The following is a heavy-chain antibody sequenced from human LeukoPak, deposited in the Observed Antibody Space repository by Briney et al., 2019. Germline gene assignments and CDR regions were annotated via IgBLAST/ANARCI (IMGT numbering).Heavy chain of an antibody. CDR1: GFTFSSYG. V-gene: IGHV3-33*01. Sequence: PGRSLRLSCAASGFTFSSYGMHWVRQAPGKGLEWVAVIWYDGSNKYYADSVKGRFTISRDNSKNTLYLQINSLRAEDTAVYYCARDGGYSYGTGGTFDYWGQGTLVTVSS. J-gene: IGHJ4*02. D-gene: IGHD5-18*01. CDR3: ARDGGYSYGTGGTFDY. CDR2: IWYDGSNK.